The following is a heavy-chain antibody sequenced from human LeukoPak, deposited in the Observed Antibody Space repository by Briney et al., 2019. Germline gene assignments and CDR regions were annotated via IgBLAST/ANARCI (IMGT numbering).Heavy chain of an antibody. CDR1: GDSISSYY. J-gene: IGHJ3*02. D-gene: IGHD5-12*01. Sequence: SETLSLTCTVSGDSISSYYCSWIRQPPGKGLEWIGYIYYSGSTSYNPSLKSRVTISLDTSNNQFSLKLRSVTAADTAVYYCAREQRGYRGYGPVWAFDIWGQGTMVTVSS. CDR3: AREQRGYRGYGPVWAFDI. V-gene: IGHV4-59*01. CDR2: IYYSGST.